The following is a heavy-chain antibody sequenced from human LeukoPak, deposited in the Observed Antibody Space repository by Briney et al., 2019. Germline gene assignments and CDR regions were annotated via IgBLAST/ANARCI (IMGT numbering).Heavy chain of an antibody. J-gene: IGHJ6*03. CDR1: GYSFTSYW. Sequence: GESLKISCKASGYSFTSYWIGWVRQMPGKGLEWMGIIYPGDSDTRYSPSFQGQVTISADKSISTAYLQWSSLKASDTAMYYCARTSSARGNYYYYYMDVWGKGTTVTVSS. CDR3: ARTSSARGNYYYYYMDV. CDR2: IYPGDSDT. D-gene: IGHD6-25*01. V-gene: IGHV5-51*01.